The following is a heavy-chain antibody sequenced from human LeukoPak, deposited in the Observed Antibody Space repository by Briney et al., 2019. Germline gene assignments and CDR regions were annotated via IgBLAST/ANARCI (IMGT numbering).Heavy chain of an antibody. CDR1: GGSISSYY. V-gene: IGHV4-59*01. CDR3: ARGGYCSSTSCYTADFDY. D-gene: IGHD2-2*02. Sequence: SETLSHTCTVSGGSISSYYWSWIRQPPGKGLEWIGYIYYSGSTNYNPSLKSRVTISVDTSKNQFSLKLSSVTAADTAVYYCARGGYCSSTSCYTADFDYWGQGTLVTVSS. J-gene: IGHJ4*02. CDR2: IYYSGST.